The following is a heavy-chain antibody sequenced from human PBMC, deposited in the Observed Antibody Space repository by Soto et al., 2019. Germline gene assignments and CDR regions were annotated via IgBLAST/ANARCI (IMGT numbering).Heavy chain of an antibody. CDR1: GGSISSSSYY. CDR3: AIIVLVPESRDY. Sequence: QLQLQESGPGLVKPSETLSLTCTVSGGSISSSSYYWGWIRQPPGKGLEWIGCIYYSGSTYYNPSLKSRLTMSVDTSKNQFSLPLSSVTAADTAVYYCAIIVLVPESRDYCGQGTLVTVSS. D-gene: IGHD2-2*01. J-gene: IGHJ4*02. V-gene: IGHV4-39*01. CDR2: IYYSGST.